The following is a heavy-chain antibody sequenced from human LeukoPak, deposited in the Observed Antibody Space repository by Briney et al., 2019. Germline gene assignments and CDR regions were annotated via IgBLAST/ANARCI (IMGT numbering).Heavy chain of an antibody. CDR2: INPNSGGT. J-gene: IGHJ4*02. V-gene: IGHV1-2*02. Sequence: ASVKVSCKASGYTFTGYYMHWVRQAPGQGLEWMGWINPNSGGTNYAQKFQGRVTMTRDTSISTAYMELSRLRSDDTAVYYCAKGYCFNGVCRLFDYWGQGTLVTVSS. CDR3: AKGYCFNGVCRLFDY. D-gene: IGHD2-8*01. CDR1: GYTFTGYY.